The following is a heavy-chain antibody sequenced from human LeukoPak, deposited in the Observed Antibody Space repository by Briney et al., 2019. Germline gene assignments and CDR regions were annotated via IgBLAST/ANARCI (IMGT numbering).Heavy chain of an antibody. J-gene: IGHJ4*02. CDR3: AKEPGYAPAAMFDY. D-gene: IGHD2-2*01. CDR1: GFTFSSYW. Sequence: GGSLKLSCAASGFTFSSYWMSWVRQAPGKGLEWVANMKEDGSEKYYVDSVKGRFTISRDNAKNSLYLQMNSLRAEDTAVYYCAKEPGYAPAAMFDYWGQGTLVTVSS. V-gene: IGHV3-7*01. CDR2: MKEDGSEK.